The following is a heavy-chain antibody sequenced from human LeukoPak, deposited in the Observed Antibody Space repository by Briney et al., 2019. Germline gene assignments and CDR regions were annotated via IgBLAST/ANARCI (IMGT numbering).Heavy chain of an antibody. V-gene: IGHV3-20*04. CDR3: VRDRGTYRPIDY. D-gene: IGHD1-26*01. J-gene: IGHJ4*02. Sequence: GGSLRLSCAASGFTLDDYGMSWVRQVPGKGLEWVSGINWNGGGTAYADSVKGRFTISRDNAQNSLYLQMNSLRAEDTAIYYCVRDRGTYRPIDYWGQGTLVTVSS. CDR2: INWNGGGT. CDR1: GFTLDDYG.